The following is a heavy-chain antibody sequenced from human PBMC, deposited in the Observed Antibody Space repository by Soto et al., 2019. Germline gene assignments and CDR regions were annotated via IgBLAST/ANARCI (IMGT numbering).Heavy chain of an antibody. CDR3: ARSAKSGWETNYPGY. J-gene: IGHJ4*02. Sequence: QVQLVESGGGVVQPGRSLRLSCAASGFTFSSYAMHWVRQAPGKGLEWVAVISYDGSNKYYADSVKGRFTISRDNSKNPLYLQRNSLRAEDTAVYYCARSAKSGWETNYPGYWGQGTLVTVSS. V-gene: IGHV3-30-3*01. CDR2: ISYDGSNK. D-gene: IGHD6-19*01. CDR1: GFTFSSYA.